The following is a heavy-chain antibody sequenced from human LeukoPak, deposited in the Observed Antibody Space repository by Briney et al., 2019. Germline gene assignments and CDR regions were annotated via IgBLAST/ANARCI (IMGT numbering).Heavy chain of an antibody. V-gene: IGHV4-4*02. J-gene: IGHJ4*02. Sequence: SETLSLTCTVSGGSIGASINSPNWWSWVRQPPGKGLEWIGEIFHSGSTNYNPSLKSRVTMSVDKSKNRFSLNLTSVTAADTAVYFCARAPRAYCSTTGSCFQDYWGQGTLVTVS. CDR2: IFHSGST. D-gene: IGHD2-2*01. CDR3: ARAPRAYCSTTGSCFQDY. CDR1: GGSIGASINSPNW.